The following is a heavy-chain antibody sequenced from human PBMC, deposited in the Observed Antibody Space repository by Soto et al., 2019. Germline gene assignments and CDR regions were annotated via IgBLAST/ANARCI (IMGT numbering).Heavy chain of an antibody. V-gene: IGHV3-30*18. CDR2: ISYDGGNK. J-gene: IGHJ6*02. Sequence: QVQLVESGGGVVQPGRSLRLSCAASGFTFSSYGMHWVRQAPGKGLEWVAVISYDGGNKYYADSVKGRFTISRDNSKHTLYLQMNSLRAEDTAVYYCANSAAGLSYYYYGMDVWGQGTTVTVSS. CDR3: ANSAAGLSYYYYGMDV. CDR1: GFTFSSYG. D-gene: IGHD6-13*01.